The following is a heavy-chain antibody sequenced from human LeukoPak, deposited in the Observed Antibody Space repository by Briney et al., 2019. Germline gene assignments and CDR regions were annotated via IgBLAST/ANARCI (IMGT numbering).Heavy chain of an antibody. CDR1: GFTFSSYS. J-gene: IGHJ4*02. Sequence: GGSLRLSCAASGFTFSSYSMNWVRQAPGKGLEWVSSISSSSGYIYYADSMKGRFTISRDNAKNSLYLQMNSLRAEDTAVYYCAREGYYYDSSGYRSLLGFDYWGQGTLVTVSS. V-gene: IGHV3-21*01. CDR3: AREGYYYDSSGYRSLLGFDY. D-gene: IGHD3-22*01. CDR2: ISSSSGYI.